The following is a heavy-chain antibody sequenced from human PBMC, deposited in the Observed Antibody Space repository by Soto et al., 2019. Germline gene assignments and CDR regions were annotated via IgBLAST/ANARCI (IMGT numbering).Heavy chain of an antibody. V-gene: IGHV1-58*02. CDR3: AAAHYDILTGYYNDAFDI. J-gene: IGHJ3*02. CDR1: GFTFTSSA. CDR2: IGVGSGNT. Sequence: ASVKVSCKASGFTFTSSAMQWVRQARGQRPEWIGWIGVGSGNTKYAQKFQERVTITRDMSTSTAYMELSSLRSEDTAVYYCAAAHYDILTGYYNDAFDIWGQGTMVTVSS. D-gene: IGHD3-9*01.